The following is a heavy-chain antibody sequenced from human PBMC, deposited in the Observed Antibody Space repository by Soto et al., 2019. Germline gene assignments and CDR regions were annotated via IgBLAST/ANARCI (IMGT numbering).Heavy chain of an antibody. CDR2: ISGSGGGT. V-gene: IGHV3-23*01. Sequence: GGSLRLSCAASGFTFNTYAMSWVRQAPGEGLEWVSAISGSGGGTFYADSVKGRFTIPRDNSKNMLYLQMNSLRAEDTAVYYCATSYGGPFDYWGQGTLVTVSS. D-gene: IGHD1-26*01. CDR3: ATSYGGPFDY. J-gene: IGHJ4*02. CDR1: GFTFNTYA.